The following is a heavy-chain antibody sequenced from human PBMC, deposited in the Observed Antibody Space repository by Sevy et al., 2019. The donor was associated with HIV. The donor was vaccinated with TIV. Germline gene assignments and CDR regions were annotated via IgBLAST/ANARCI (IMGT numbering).Heavy chain of an antibody. J-gene: IGHJ5*02. CDR2: ISSSSSYI. D-gene: IGHD1-1*01. V-gene: IGHV3-21*01. Sequence: GGSLRLSCAASGFTFSSYSMNWVRQAPGKGLEWVSSISSSSSYIYYAASVKGRFTISRDNAKNQLYLQMNSLRAEDTAVYYCARDPVQLERRSNWFDPWGQGTLVTVSS. CDR1: GFTFSSYS. CDR3: ARDPVQLERRSNWFDP.